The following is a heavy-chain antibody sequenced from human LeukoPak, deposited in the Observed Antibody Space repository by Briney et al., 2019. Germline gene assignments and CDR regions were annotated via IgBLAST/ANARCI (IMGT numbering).Heavy chain of an antibody. J-gene: IGHJ5*02. V-gene: IGHV4-30-4*08. CDR1: GGSISSGDYY. CDR2: IYYSGST. Sequence: SETLSLTCTVSGGSISSGDYYWSWIRQPLGKGLEWIGYIYYSGSTYYNPSLKSRVTISVDTSKNQFSLKLSSVTAADTAVYYCAREEYCTNGVCNWFDPWGQGTLVTVSS. CDR3: AREEYCTNGVCNWFDP. D-gene: IGHD2-8*01.